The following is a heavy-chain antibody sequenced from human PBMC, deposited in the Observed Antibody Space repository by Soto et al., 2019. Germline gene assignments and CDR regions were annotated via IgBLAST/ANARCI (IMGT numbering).Heavy chain of an antibody. D-gene: IGHD3-16*01. CDR1: GFTFSNYG. J-gene: IGHJ4*02. V-gene: IGHV3-33*01. CDR2: IWYDGGNK. Sequence: QVQLVESGGGVVQPWRSLRLSCAASGFTFSNYGMHWVRQAPGKGLEWVSFIWYDGGNKYYAESVKGRFTISRDNSKNTLFLQMNSLRAEDTAVYYCARDGDVNTGFGKDYWGQGTLVTVSS. CDR3: ARDGDVNTGFGKDY.